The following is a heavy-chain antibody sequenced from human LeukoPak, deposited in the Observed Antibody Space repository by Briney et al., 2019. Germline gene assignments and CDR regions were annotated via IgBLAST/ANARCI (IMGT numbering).Heavy chain of an antibody. CDR3: AKGAGATITLGYFDY. V-gene: IGHV3-33*06. CDR1: GFTFSSYG. Sequence: GGSLRLFCAASGFTFSSYGMHWVRQAPGKGLEWVAVNGSNKYYADSVKGRFTISRDNSKNTLYLQMNSLRAEDTAVYYCAKGAGATITLGYFDYWGQGTLVTVSS. J-gene: IGHJ4*02. CDR2: NGSNK. D-gene: IGHD5-24*01.